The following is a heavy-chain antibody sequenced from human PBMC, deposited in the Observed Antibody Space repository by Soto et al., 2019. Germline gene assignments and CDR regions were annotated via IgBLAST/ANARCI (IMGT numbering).Heavy chain of an antibody. J-gene: IGHJ3*01. D-gene: IGHD3-16*01. CDR2: MKDSGST. Sequence: QVQLQESGPGLVKPSQTLSLTCTVSGDSIRGGGYHWTWIRQHPDKGLEWIGCMKDSGSTHYNPSLKSRVTISVDTSKNQFSLRLTAVTAADTAVYYCATYAGEGHDAFDFWGQGTVVTVSS. CDR3: ATYAGEGHDAFDF. V-gene: IGHV4-31*03. CDR1: GDSIRGGGYH.